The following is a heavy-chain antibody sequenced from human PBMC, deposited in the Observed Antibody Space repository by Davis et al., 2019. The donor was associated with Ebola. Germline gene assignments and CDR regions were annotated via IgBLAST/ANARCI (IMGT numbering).Heavy chain of an antibody. CDR1: GGSFSGYY. J-gene: IGHJ4*02. CDR3: ARGSSYSRFDY. Sequence: LRLSCALYGGSFSGYYWSWIRQPPGKGLEWIGEINHSESTNYNPSLKSRVTISVDTSKNQFSLKLSSVTAADTAVYYCARGSSYSRFDYWGQGTLVTVSS. D-gene: IGHD2-15*01. CDR2: INHSEST. V-gene: IGHV4-34*01.